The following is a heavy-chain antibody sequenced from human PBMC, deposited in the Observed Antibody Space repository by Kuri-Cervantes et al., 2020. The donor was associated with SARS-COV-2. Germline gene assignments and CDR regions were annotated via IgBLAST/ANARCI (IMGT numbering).Heavy chain of an antibody. D-gene: IGHD1-26*01. J-gene: IGHJ4*02. Sequence: ESLKISCTVSGGSISSSSYYWGWIRQPPGKGLEWIGSIYYSGSTYYNPSLKSRVTISVDTSKNQFYLKLSSVTAADTAVYYCARHEWEPYYFDYWGQGTLVTVSS. V-gene: IGHV4-39*01. CDR2: IYYSGST. CDR1: GGSISSSSYY. CDR3: ARHEWEPYYFDY.